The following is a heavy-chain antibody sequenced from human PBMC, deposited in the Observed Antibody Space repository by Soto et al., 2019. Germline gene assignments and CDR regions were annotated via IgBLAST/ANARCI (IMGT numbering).Heavy chain of an antibody. Sequence: QVELVESGGGVVQPGRSLRLSCAASGFTFSSYAMHWVRQAPGKGLEWVAVISYDGSNEYYADSVKGPFTISRDNPKNTLSLVINSLKAADTADYYCAKVLQLRGDDYSYYYGMDVWGQGTTVTVSS. V-gene: IGHV3-30*18. CDR1: GFTFSSYA. J-gene: IGHJ6*02. D-gene: IGHD2-2*01. CDR3: AKVLQLRGDDYSYYYGMDV. CDR2: ISYDGSNE.